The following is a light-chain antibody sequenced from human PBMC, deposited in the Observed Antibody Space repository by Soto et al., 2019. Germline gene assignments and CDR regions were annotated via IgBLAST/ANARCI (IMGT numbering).Light chain of an antibody. V-gene: IGLV1-47*01. J-gene: IGLJ2*01. CDR2: RNN. Sequence: QSVLTQPPSASGTPGQRVTISCSGSSSNIGRNYVYWYQQLPGTAPKLLIYRNNQRPSGVPDRFSGSKSGTSASLAISGLRSEDEADYYCAAWDDNLSGVVFGGGTKLTVL. CDR1: SSNIGRNY. CDR3: AAWDDNLSGVV.